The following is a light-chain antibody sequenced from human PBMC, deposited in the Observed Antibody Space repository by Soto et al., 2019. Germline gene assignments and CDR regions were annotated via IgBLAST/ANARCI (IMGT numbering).Light chain of an antibody. Sequence: QLVLTQPPSVSGAPGQRVTISCTGSSSNIGAGYDVHWYQQLPGTAPKLLIYGNSNRPSGVPDRFSGSKSGPSASLAITGLQAEDEADYYCQSYDSSLRGFYVFGTGTKLTVL. CDR1: SSNIGAGYD. CDR3: QSYDSSLRGFYV. J-gene: IGLJ1*01. CDR2: GNS. V-gene: IGLV1-40*01.